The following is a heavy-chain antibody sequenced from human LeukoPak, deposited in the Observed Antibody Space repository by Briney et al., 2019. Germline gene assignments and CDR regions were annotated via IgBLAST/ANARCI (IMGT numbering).Heavy chain of an antibody. J-gene: IGHJ4*02. CDR2: IYHSGST. D-gene: IGHD1-14*01. Sequence: PSETLSLTCTVSGYSISSAYYWGWIRQPPGKGLEWIGSIYHSGSTYYNPSLKSRVTISVDASKNQFSLKLSSVTAADTAVYYCARYITAGQYYFDYWGQGTLVTVSS. CDR3: ARYITAGQYYFDY. V-gene: IGHV4-38-2*02. CDR1: GYSISSAYY.